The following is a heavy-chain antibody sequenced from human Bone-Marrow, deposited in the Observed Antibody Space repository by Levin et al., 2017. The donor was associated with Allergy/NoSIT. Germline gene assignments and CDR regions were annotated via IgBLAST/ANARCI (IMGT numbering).Heavy chain of an antibody. Sequence: GGSLRLSCAASGFTFSSYSMSWVRQAPGEGLEWVSYITARSAIYYADSLKGRFTVSRDNAENSLYLQMNSLREEDTAVYYCGRCPPIPGTTNSFYGMDVWGQGIMVTVSS. V-gene: IGHV3-48*02. J-gene: IGHJ6*02. D-gene: IGHD1-7*01. CDR2: ITARSAI. CDR1: GFTFSSYS. CDR3: GRCPPIPGTTNSFYGMDV.